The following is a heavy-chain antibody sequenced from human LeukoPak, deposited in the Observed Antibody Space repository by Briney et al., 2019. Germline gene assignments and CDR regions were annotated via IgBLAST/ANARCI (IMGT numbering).Heavy chain of an antibody. V-gene: IGHV1-18*01. CDR2: ISAYNGNT. CDR1: GFTFTSYA. D-gene: IGHD5-12*01. CDR3: ARDDNSGYDDDFDY. J-gene: IGHJ4*02. Sequence: ASVKVSCKASGFTFTSYAFSWVRQAPGQGLEWMGWISAYNGNTNYAQKLQGRVTMTTDTSTSTAYMELRSLRSDDTAVYYCARDDNSGYDDDFDYWGQGTLVTVSS.